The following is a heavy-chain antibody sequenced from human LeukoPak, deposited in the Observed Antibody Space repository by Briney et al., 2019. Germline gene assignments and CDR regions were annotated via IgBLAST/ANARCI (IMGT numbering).Heavy chain of an antibody. CDR1: GGSISSYY. J-gene: IGHJ4*02. Sequence: PSETLSLTCTVSGGSISSYYWSWMRRPRGKGLEWIGYIYYSGSTNYNPSLKSRVTISLNTSKNQFSLNLSSVTAADTAVYYCARDRSGYAYWGQGTLVTVSS. CDR3: ARDRSGYAY. CDR2: IYYSGST. V-gene: IGHV4-59*08. D-gene: IGHD3-3*01.